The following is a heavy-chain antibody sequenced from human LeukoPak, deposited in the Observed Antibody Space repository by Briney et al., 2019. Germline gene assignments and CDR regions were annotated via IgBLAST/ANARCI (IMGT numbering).Heavy chain of an antibody. CDR3: ARDSPPDY. CDR1: GGSISSSSYY. Sequence: PSETLSFACTVSGGSISSSSYYWGWIRQPPGKGLEWIGSIYYSGSTYYNPSLKSRVTISVDTSKNQFSLKLSSVTAADTAVYYCARDSPPDYWGQGTLVTVSS. V-gene: IGHV4-39*07. J-gene: IGHJ4*02. CDR2: IYYSGST.